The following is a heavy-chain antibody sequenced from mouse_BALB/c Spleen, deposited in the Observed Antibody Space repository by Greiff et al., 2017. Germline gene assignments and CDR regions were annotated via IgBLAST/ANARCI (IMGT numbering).Heavy chain of an antibody. CDR1: GYSFTSYY. CDR2: IDPFNGGT. D-gene: IGHD2-1*01. Sequence: EVQLQQSGPELMKPGASVKISCKASGYSFTSYYMHWVKQSHGKSLEWIGYIDPFNGGTSYNQKFKGKATLTVDKSSSTAYMHLSSLTSEDSAVYYCARDHYGNYDRGYYAMDYWGQGTSVTVSS. V-gene: IGHV1-28*01. CDR3: ARDHYGNYDRGYYAMDY. J-gene: IGHJ4*01.